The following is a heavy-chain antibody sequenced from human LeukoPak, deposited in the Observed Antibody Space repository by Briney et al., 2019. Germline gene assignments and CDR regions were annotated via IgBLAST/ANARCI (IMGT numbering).Heavy chain of an antibody. CDR1: GFTFSSYA. Sequence: GGSLRLSCAASGFTFSSYAMSWVRQAPGKGLEWVSAISGSGGSTYYAASVKRRFTISRDNSKNTLYLQMNSLRAEDTAVYYCAKAPGAYIRYFDSNWFDPWGQGTLVTVSS. V-gene: IGHV3-23*01. J-gene: IGHJ5*02. D-gene: IGHD3-9*01. CDR3: AKAPGAYIRYFDSNWFDP. CDR2: ISGSGGST.